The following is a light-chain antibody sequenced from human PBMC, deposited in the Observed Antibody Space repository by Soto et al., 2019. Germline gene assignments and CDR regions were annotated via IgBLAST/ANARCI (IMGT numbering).Light chain of an antibody. CDR2: AAS. CDR3: QQLNSYPLT. V-gene: IGKV1-5*01. Sequence: DIQMTQSPSTLSGSVGDRVTITCRASQTISDWLAWYQQKPGQAPNLLIYAASTLQSGVPSRFSGSGSGTDFTLTISSLQPEDFATYYCQQLNSYPLTFGGGTKVDIK. CDR1: QTISDW. J-gene: IGKJ4*01.